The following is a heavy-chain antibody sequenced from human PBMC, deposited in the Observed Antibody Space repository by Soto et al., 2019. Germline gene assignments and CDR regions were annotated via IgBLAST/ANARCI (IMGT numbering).Heavy chain of an antibody. V-gene: IGHV5-51*01. D-gene: IGHD4-17*01. CDR2: IYPGDSDT. CDR1: GYSFTSYW. Sequence: PGESLKISCKGSGYSFTSYWIGWVRQMPGKGLEWMVIIYPGDSDTRYSPSFQGQVTISADKSISTAYLQWSSLKASDTAMYSAATLHPYCDRNGFDPWGQGTLVTVSS. J-gene: IGHJ5*02. CDR3: ATLHPYCDRNGFDP.